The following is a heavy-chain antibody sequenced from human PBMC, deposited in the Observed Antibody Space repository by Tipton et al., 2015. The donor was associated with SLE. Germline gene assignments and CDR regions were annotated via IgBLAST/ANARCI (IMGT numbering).Heavy chain of an antibody. CDR2: MYYSGST. J-gene: IGHJ5*02. Sequence: TLSLTCTVSGGSIRSSSYYWGWIRQPPGKGLEWIGIMYYSGSTYYNPSLKSRVTISVDTSKNQFSLKLSSVTAVDTAVYYCARETDGGNSENLRGWFDPWGQGTLVTVSS. V-gene: IGHV4-39*02. D-gene: IGHD4-23*01. CDR1: GGSIRSSSYY. CDR3: ARETDGGNSENLRGWFDP.